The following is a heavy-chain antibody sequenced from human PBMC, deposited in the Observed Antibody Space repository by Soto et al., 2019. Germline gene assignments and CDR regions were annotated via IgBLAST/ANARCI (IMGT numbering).Heavy chain of an antibody. V-gene: IGHV3-23*01. Sequence: GGSLRLSCAVSGVRFSTYAMSWVRQAPGKGLEWVSVISDNGDSTYYADSVKGRFTISRDSSKNTLYLRMNSLRAEDTAVYYCASYVRGPTSYFDTWVQGTLVTVSS. D-gene: IGHD3-10*02. CDR2: ISDNGDST. CDR3: ASYVRGPTSYFDT. J-gene: IGHJ4*02. CDR1: GVRFSTYA.